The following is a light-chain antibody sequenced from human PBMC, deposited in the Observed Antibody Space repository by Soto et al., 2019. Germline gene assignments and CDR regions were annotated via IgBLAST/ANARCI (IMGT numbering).Light chain of an antibody. CDR3: AAWDDSLNGVV. Sequence: QPVLTQPPSASGTPGQRVTISCSGSSSNIGSNTVNWYQQLPGTAPKLLIYRNNQRPSGVPDRFSGSKSGTSASLAISGLQSEDEADYYCAAWDDSLNGVVFGGGTKLTVL. CDR1: SSNIGSNT. V-gene: IGLV1-44*01. J-gene: IGLJ2*01. CDR2: RNN.